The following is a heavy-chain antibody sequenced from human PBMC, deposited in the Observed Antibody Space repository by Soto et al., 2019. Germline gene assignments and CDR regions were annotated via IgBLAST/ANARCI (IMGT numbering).Heavy chain of an antibody. D-gene: IGHD6-13*01. CDR3: ASWVAAAGAIFDY. CDR2: ISYDGSEK. V-gene: IGHV3-30*03. CDR1: GFTFSLYY. J-gene: IGHJ4*02. Sequence: GGSLRLSCAASGFTFSLYYIHWVRQAPGKGLEWVAVISYDGSEKNYVDSVKGRFTISRDNAKNSLYLQMNSLRAEDTAVYYCASWVAAAGAIFDYWGQGTLVTVSS.